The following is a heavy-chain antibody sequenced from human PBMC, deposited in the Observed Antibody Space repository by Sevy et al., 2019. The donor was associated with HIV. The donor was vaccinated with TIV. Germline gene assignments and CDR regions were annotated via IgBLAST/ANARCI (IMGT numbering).Heavy chain of an antibody. Sequence: GGSLRLSCAASGFTFSSYAMHWVRQAPGKGLEWVAVISCDGSNKCYSDSVKGRFTISRDNSKNTLYLQMNSLRAEDTAVYYCARHITIFGVAMPGGNYGSGRGYWGQGTLVTVSS. CDR3: ARHITIFGVAMPGGNYGSGRGY. V-gene: IGHV3-30-3*01. J-gene: IGHJ4*02. CDR1: GFTFSSYA. D-gene: IGHD3-3*01. CDR2: ISCDGSNK.